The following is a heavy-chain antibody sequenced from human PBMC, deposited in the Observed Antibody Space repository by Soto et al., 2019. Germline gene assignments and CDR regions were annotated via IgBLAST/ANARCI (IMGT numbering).Heavy chain of an antibody. Sequence: ASVKVSCKASGYTFTSYGISWVRQAPGQGLEWMGWISAYNGNTNYAQKLQCRVTMTTDTSTSTAYMELRSLRSDDTAVYYCVVAAQPYYFDYWGQGTLVTVSS. CDR1: GYTFTSYG. V-gene: IGHV1-18*01. CDR3: VVAAQPYYFDY. D-gene: IGHD2-15*01. CDR2: ISAYNGNT. J-gene: IGHJ4*02.